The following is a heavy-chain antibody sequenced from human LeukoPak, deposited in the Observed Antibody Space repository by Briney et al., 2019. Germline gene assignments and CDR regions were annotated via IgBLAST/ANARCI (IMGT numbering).Heavy chain of an antibody. V-gene: IGHV1-8*01. J-gene: IGHJ4*02. CDR3: ARGLTTEYSSSSIHFDY. CDR1: GYTFTSYD. Sequence: GASVKVSCKASGYTFTSYDINWVRQATGQGLEWMGWMNPNSGNTGYAQKFQGRVTMTRNTSISTAYMELSSLRSEDTAVYYCARGLTTEYSSSSIHFDYWGQGTLVTVSS. CDR2: MNPNSGNT. D-gene: IGHD6-6*01.